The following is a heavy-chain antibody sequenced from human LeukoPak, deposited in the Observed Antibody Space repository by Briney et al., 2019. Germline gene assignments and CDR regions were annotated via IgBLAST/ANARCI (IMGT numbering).Heavy chain of an antibody. Sequence: PSETLSLTCAVYGGSFSGYYWSWIRQPPGKGLEWIGEINHSGSTNYNPSLKSRVTISVDTSKNQFSLKLSSVTAADTAVYYCAREDYDFWSGYPTYFDYRGQGTLVTVSS. CDR3: AREDYDFWSGYPTYFDY. V-gene: IGHV4-34*01. D-gene: IGHD3-3*01. CDR2: INHSGST. J-gene: IGHJ4*02. CDR1: GGSFSGYY.